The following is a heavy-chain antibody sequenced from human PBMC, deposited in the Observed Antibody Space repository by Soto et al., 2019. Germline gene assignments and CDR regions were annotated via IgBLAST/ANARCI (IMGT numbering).Heavy chain of an antibody. D-gene: IGHD6-6*01. CDR1: GFTFSTYA. V-gene: IGHV3-30-3*01. CDR2: IIYDGTKD. J-gene: IGHJ6*02. CDR3: ARERDPFDSDSSHVAFHL. Sequence: QVQLVESGGGVVQPGGSLRLSCSASGFTFSTYAFHWVRQAPGKGLEWVAVIIYDGTKDYYADSVEGRFTISRDNSENTVYLQMNSLRLDDTAVYYCARERDPFDSDSSHVAFHLWGQGTTVTVSS.